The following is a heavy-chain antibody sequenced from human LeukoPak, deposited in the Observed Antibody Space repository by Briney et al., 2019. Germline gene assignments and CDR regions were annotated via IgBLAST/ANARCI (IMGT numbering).Heavy chain of an antibody. CDR3: ARARNYYDSSYYYYEGDAFDI. J-gene: IGHJ3*02. CDR2: IYYSGST. V-gene: IGHV4-39*07. Sequence: SETLSLTCTVSGGSISSSSYYWGWIRQPPGKGLEWIGSIYYSGSTYHNPSLKSRVTISGDTSKNRFSLKLSSVTAADTAVYYCARARNYYDSSYYYYEGDAFDIWGQGTMVTVSS. CDR1: GGSISSSSYY. D-gene: IGHD3-22*01.